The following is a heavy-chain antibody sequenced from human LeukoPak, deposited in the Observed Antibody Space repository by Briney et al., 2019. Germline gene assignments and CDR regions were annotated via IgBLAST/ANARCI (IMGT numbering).Heavy chain of an antibody. CDR2: ISDSGGS. CDR1: GFTFSSYA. J-gene: IGHJ6*02. D-gene: IGHD1-1*01. Sequence: PGGSLRLSCAAAGFTFSSYAMNWVRQAPGKGLEWVSGISDSGGSTDSVKGRFTISRDNSKNTLYLQMNSLRAEDSAVYYCAKGTTAAPYYHYYSMDVGGQGTTVTVSS. V-gene: IGHV3-23*01. CDR3: AKGTTAAPYYHYYSMDV.